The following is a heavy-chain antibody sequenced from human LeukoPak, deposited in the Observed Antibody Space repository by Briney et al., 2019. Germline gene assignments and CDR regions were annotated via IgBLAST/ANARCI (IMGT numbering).Heavy chain of an antibody. V-gene: IGHV3-66*01. CDR2: IYSGGST. CDR1: GFTVSSNY. J-gene: IGHJ4*02. CDR3: ARDRLHYDSLTGYPAD. D-gene: IGHD3-9*01. Sequence: GRSLRLSCADSGFTVSSNYMRWVRQAPGKALEWVSVIYSGGSTHYADSVKGRFTISRDNSKNTLYLQMNSLRAEDTAVYYCARDRLHYDSLTGYPADWGQGTLVTVSS.